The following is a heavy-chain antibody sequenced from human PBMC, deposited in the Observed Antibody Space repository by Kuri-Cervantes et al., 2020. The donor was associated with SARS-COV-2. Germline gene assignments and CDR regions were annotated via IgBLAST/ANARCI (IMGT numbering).Heavy chain of an antibody. CDR1: GGSISSYY. CDR3: ARRAPPWDSGSPWGMDV. J-gene: IGHJ6*01. V-gene: IGHV4-59*08. Sequence: SETLSLTCTVSGGSISSYYWSWIRQPPGKGLEWIGYIYYSGSTNYNPSLKSRVTISVDTSKNQFSLKLSSVTSADTAVYYCARRAPPWDSGSPWGMDVWGQGTTVTVSS. CDR2: IYYSGST. D-gene: IGHD1-26*01.